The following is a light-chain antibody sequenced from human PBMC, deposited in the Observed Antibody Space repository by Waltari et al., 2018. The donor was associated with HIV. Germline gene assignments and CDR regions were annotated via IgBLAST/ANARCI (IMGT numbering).Light chain of an antibody. V-gene: IGKV3-15*01. CDR3: QQNIHWPPYT. J-gene: IGKJ2*01. Sequence: ETVLTQSPVTLSVSPGERVTLSCRASQSVSGNLVWYQQKPGQAPRLLICAASSRATDIPARFSGSGSGTDYTLTISNLQSEDSAVYYCQQNIHWPPYTFGQGTKLEIK. CDR2: AAS. CDR1: QSVSGN.